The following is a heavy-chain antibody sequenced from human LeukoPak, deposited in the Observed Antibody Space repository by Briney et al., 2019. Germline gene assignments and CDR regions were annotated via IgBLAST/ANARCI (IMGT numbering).Heavy chain of an antibody. J-gene: IGHJ4*02. CDR2: IQPKSGDT. CDR3: ASHYRPGPV. CDR1: GYTFNDHH. Sequence: ASVRDSCKPSGYTFNDHHIHWVRQAPGQGLEWMVRIQPKSGDTYYAQKLHGTATMTRDTCTTTGYMQLTSLLFANTAVYYCASHYRPGPVWGAGTLVTLS. V-gene: IGHV1-2*06. D-gene: IGHD3-10*01.